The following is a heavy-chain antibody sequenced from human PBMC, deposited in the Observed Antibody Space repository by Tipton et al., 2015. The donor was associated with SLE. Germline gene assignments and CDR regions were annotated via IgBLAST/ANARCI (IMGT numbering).Heavy chain of an antibody. Sequence: LRLSCTVSGASINSGTYYWNWIRHPAGKALEWIGRIYTSGATNYSPSFESRVTISFDMSKNQVSLRLNSVTATDTAVYYCATVRLQRDGWYPWDFWGQGTLVTV. CDR3: ATVRLQRDGWYPWDF. CDR1: GASINSGTYY. V-gene: IGHV4-61*02. D-gene: IGHD6-19*01. J-gene: IGHJ4*02. CDR2: IYTSGAT.